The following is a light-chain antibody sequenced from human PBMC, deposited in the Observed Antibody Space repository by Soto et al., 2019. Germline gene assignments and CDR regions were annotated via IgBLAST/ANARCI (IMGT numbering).Light chain of an antibody. CDR1: QSLVHSDGIAY. CDR2: KVS. V-gene: IGKV2-30*02. Sequence: DVVMTQSPLSLPVTIGQPASISCRSNQSLVHSDGIAYFSWFQQRPGRSPRRLIYKVSNRDSGVPARFSGSGSGTDFALKISRVEAEDVGVYYCTQGTHWPITFGQGTRLEIK. J-gene: IGKJ5*01. CDR3: TQGTHWPIT.